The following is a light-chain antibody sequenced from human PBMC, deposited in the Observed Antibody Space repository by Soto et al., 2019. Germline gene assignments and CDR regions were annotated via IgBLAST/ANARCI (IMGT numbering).Light chain of an antibody. CDR1: SSDVGGYNY. CDR2: DVS. CDR3: SSYTSSSTVV. V-gene: IGLV2-14*01. Sequence: QSVLTQPASVSGSPGQSITISCTGTSSDVGGYNYVSWYQQHPGKAPKSMIYDVSNRPSGVSNRFSGSKSGNTASLTISGLQAEDEADYYCSSYTSSSTVVFGGGTKLTVL. J-gene: IGLJ2*01.